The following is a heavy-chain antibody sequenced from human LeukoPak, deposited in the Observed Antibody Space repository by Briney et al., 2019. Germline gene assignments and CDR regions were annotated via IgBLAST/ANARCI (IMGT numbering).Heavy chain of an antibody. CDR1: GGSISSNNW. CDR3: AKDRGGYTYSHDY. D-gene: IGHD5-18*01. J-gene: IGHJ4*02. Sequence: SETLSLTCAVSGGSISSNNWWIWVRQSPEKGLEWIGEIYHDGSTNYNPSLKSRVTISMDKSKNQLSLKLNFVTAADTAVHYCAKDRGGYTYSHDYWGQGTLVTVSS. V-gene: IGHV4-4*02. CDR2: IYHDGST.